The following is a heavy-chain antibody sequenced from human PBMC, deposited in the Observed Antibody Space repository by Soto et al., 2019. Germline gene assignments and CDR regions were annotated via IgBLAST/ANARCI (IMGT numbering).Heavy chain of an antibody. CDR3: ARDSLVPPSREGYYYYYYYMDV. Sequence: GGSLRLSCAASGFTFSSYSMNWVRQAPGKGLEWVSYISSSSSTIYYADSVKGRFTISRDNAKNSLYLQMNSLRAEDTAVYYCARDSLVPPSREGYYYYYYYMDVWGKGTTVTVSS. J-gene: IGHJ6*03. CDR1: GFTFSSYS. CDR2: ISSSSSTI. D-gene: IGHD1-26*01. V-gene: IGHV3-48*01.